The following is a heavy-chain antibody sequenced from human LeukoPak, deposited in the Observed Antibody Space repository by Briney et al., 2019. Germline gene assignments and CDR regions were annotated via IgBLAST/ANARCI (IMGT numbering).Heavy chain of an antibody. D-gene: IGHD5-18*01. CDR1: GGSFSVYY. Sequence: TSETLSLTCAVYGGSFSVYYWSWIRQPPGKGLEWIGEINHSGSTNYNPSLKSRVTISVDTSKNQFSLKLSSVTAADTAVYYCARGSRGGYSYGLNWFDPWGQGTLVTVSS. V-gene: IGHV4-34*01. J-gene: IGHJ5*02. CDR3: ARGSRGGYSYGLNWFDP. CDR2: INHSGST.